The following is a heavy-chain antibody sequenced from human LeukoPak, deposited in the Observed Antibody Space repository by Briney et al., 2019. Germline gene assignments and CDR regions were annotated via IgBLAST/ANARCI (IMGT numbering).Heavy chain of an antibody. Sequence: SETLSLTCTVSGGPISSYYWSWIRQPAGKGLEWIGRIYTSGSTNYNPSLKSRVTMSVDTSKNQFSLKLSSVTAADTAVYYCARERVPDYSNYYFDYWGQGTLVTVSS. D-gene: IGHD4-11*01. V-gene: IGHV4-4*07. CDR2: IYTSGST. J-gene: IGHJ4*02. CDR3: ARERVPDYSNYYFDY. CDR1: GGPISSYY.